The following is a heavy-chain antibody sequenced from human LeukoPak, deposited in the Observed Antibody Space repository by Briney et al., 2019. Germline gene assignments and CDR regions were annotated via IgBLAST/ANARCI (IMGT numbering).Heavy chain of an antibody. D-gene: IGHD2-15*01. CDR2: ISGDGGST. V-gene: IGHV3-43*02. CDR1: GFTFDDYA. Sequence: GGSLRLSCAASGFTFDDYAMHWVRQAPGKGLEWVSLISGDGGSTYYADSVKGRFTISRDNSKNSLYLQMNSLRTEDTALYYCAKDVYGEYCSGGSCYYYYYGMDVWGQGTTVTVSS. CDR3: AKDVYGEYCSGGSCYYYYYGMDV. J-gene: IGHJ6*02.